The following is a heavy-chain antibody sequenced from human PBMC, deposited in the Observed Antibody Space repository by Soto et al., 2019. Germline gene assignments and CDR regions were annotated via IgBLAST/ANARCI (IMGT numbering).Heavy chain of an antibody. J-gene: IGHJ4*02. CDR3: ARDRPYNWKYVDY. CDR2: ISAYNGNT. D-gene: IGHD1-20*01. V-gene: IGHV1-18*01. Sequence: GASVKVSCKASGYTFTSFGITWVQQAPGQGLEWMGWISAYNGNTKYAQKFQGRVPMTTDTSTSTVYMELRSLRSDDTAVYYCARDRPYNWKYVDYWGQGTLVTVS. CDR1: GYTFTSFG.